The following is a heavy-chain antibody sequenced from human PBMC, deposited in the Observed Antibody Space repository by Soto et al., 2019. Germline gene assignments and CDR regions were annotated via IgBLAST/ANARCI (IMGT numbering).Heavy chain of an antibody. CDR2: INGRSNYV. CDR1: GFTFSTYT. Sequence: EVQVVESGGGLVKPGGSLRLSSVFSGFTFSTYTMNWVRQAPGKGLEWVSSINGRSNYVYYADSVKGRFTISRDNAKNSLYLQMNRLRAEDTAIYYCAREDGVVGSSSAFDHWGLGTLVTVSS. V-gene: IGHV3-21*01. J-gene: IGHJ4*02. D-gene: IGHD1-26*01. CDR3: AREDGVVGSSSAFDH.